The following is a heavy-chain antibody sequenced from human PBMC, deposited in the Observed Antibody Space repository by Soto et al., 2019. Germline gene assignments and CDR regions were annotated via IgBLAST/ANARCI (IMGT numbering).Heavy chain of an antibody. D-gene: IGHD6-19*01. J-gene: IGHJ4*02. CDR3: ARSIAVACLDS. V-gene: IGHV3-30*04. Sequence: GVSLRLSCVASGFTFSTYSIHWVRQAPGKGLDWVAVISNDGRKKYCVDSVNGRFTISRDNSSNTVYLQMNSLRAEDPALYFCARSIAVACLDSWGQGTLVTVS. CDR2: ISNDGRKK. CDR1: GFTFSTYS.